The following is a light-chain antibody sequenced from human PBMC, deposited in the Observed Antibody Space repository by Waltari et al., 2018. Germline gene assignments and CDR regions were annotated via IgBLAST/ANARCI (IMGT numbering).Light chain of an antibody. V-gene: IGLV3-21*03. CDR1: NMGGKT. CDR3: QVWEGSSDHYV. Sequence: SYVLTQPASVSVAPGKTARITWEGNNMGGKTGHWYQLRPGQAPVLVVHDDSDRPSGIPERFSGSNSGNTATLTISGVEVGDEGDYYCQVWEGSSDHYVFGTGTAVSV. CDR2: DDS. J-gene: IGLJ1*01.